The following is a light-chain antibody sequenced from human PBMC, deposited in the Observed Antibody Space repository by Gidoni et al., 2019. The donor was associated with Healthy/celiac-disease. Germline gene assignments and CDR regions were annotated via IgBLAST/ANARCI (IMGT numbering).Light chain of an antibody. J-gene: IGLJ2*01. Sequence: QSVLTPPPSASGTPGQRVTISCSGSSSNIGSNTVNWYQQLPGTAPKVLIYSNNQRPSGVPDRFFGSKSGTSASLAISGLQSEDEANYYWAAWDDSLNGVVFGGGTKLTVL. V-gene: IGLV1-44*01. CDR1: SSNIGSNT. CDR3: AAWDDSLNGVV. CDR2: SNN.